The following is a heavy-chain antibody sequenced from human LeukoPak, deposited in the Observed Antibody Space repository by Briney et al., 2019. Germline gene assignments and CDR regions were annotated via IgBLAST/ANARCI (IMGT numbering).Heavy chain of an antibody. CDR2: IDPNSGGT. V-gene: IGHV1-2*02. Sequence: ASVKVSCKASGYTFTGYYMHWVRQAPGQGLEWMGWIDPNSGGTSYAQKFQGRATMTRDTSISTAYMELSRLRSDDTAVYYCTRLATLIDAFDIWGQGTMVTVSS. CDR1: GYTFTGYY. CDR3: TRLATLIDAFDI. D-gene: IGHD1-1*01. J-gene: IGHJ3*02.